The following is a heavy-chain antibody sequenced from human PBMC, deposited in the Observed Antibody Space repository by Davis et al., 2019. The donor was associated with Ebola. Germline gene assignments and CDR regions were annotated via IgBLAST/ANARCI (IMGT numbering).Heavy chain of an antibody. V-gene: IGHV3-9*01. CDR1: GFTFDDYA. CDR2: ISWNSGSI. Sequence: SLKIPCAASGFTFDDYAMHWVRQAPGKGLEWVSGISWNSGSIGYADSVKGRFTISRDNAKNSLYLQMNSQRAEDTAVYYCAGMFAAGVWGQGTTVTVSS. J-gene: IGHJ6*02. D-gene: IGHD3-10*02. CDR3: AGMFAAGV.